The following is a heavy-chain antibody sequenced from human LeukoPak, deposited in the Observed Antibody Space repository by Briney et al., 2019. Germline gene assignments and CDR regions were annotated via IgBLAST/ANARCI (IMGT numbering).Heavy chain of an antibody. J-gene: IGHJ4*02. Sequence: GSLRLSCAASGFTFSTYAMSWVRQAPGKGLEWIGEINHSGSTNYNPSLKSRVTISVDTSKNQFSLKLSSVTAADTAVYYCARKRGYSGYDFDYWGQGTLVTVSS. CDR1: GFTFSTYA. CDR2: INHSGST. CDR3: ARKRGYSGYDFDY. D-gene: IGHD5-12*01. V-gene: IGHV4-34*01.